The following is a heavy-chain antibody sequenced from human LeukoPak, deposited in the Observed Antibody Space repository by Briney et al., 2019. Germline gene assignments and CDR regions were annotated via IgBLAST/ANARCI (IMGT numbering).Heavy chain of an antibody. Sequence: SETLSLTCTVSGGSISNYYWSWIRQPPGKGLEWIGYIYYSGSTNYNPSLKSRVTISVDTSKNQFPLKLRSVTAADTAVYYCARAAATTTSFDYWGQGTLVTVSS. D-gene: IGHD1-26*01. J-gene: IGHJ4*02. CDR2: IYYSGST. CDR1: GGSISNYY. V-gene: IGHV4-59*01. CDR3: ARAAATTTSFDY.